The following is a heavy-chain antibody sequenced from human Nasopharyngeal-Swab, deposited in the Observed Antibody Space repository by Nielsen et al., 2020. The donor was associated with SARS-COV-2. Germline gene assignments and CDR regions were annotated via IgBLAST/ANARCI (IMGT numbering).Heavy chain of an antibody. D-gene: IGHD3-10*01. CDR2: ISSSSSYT. V-gene: IGHV3-11*05. Sequence: GGSLRLSCAASGFNFSDYYMSWIRQALGKGLEWVSYISSSSSYTNYADSVKGRFTISRDNAKNSLYLQMNSLRADDTAVYYCARGSIRGIIISDFDYWGQGTLVTVSS. CDR3: ARGSIRGIIISDFDY. CDR1: GFNFSDYY. J-gene: IGHJ4*02.